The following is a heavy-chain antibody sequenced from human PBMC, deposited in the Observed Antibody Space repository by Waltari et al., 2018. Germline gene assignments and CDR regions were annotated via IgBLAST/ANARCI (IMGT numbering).Heavy chain of an antibody. CDR2: ISAYNGNT. V-gene: IGHV1-18*01. J-gene: IGHJ4*02. CDR1: GYTFTSYG. CDR3: ARDLLRIDCSGGSCYSRDFDY. Sequence: QVQLVQSGAEVKKPGASVKVSCQASGYTFTSYGISWVRKAPGQGLEWMGWISAYNGNTNYAQKLQGRVTMTTDTSTSTAYMELRSLRSDDTAVYYCARDLLRIDCSGGSCYSRDFDYWGQGTLVTVSS. D-gene: IGHD2-15*01.